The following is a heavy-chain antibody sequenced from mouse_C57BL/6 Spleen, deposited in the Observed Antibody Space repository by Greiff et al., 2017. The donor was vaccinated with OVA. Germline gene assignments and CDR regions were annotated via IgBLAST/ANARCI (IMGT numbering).Heavy chain of an antibody. CDR2: INPSSGYT. J-gene: IGHJ2*01. V-gene: IGHV1-7*01. CDR1: GYTFTSYW. CDR3: ARGDDGYYFDY. Sequence: VQLQQSGAELVKPGASVKLSCKASGYTFTSYWMHWVKQRPGQGLEWIGYINPSSGYTKYNQKFKGKATLTADTSSSTAYLQLSSLTYEDSAVFYCARGDDGYYFDYWGQGTTLTVSS. D-gene: IGHD2-3*01.